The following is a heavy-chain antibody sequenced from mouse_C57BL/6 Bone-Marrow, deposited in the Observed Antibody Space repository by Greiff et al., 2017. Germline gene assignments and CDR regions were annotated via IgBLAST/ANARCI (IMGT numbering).Heavy chain of an antibody. Sequence: EVQVVESGGGLVKPGGSLKLSCAASGFTFSSYTMSWVRQTPEKRLEWVATISGGGGNTYYPDSVKGRFTISRDNAKNTLYLQMSSLRSEDTALYYCARLACYYGSSWYWYFDVWGTGTTVTVSS. CDR3: ARLACYYGSSWYWYFDV. V-gene: IGHV5-9*01. J-gene: IGHJ1*03. D-gene: IGHD1-1*01. CDR2: ISGGGGNT. CDR1: GFTFSSYT.